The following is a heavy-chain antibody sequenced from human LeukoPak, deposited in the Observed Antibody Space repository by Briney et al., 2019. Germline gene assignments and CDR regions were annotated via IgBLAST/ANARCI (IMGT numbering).Heavy chain of an antibody. CDR2: IIPIFGTA. CDR1: GGTFSSYA. Sequence: ASVKVSCKASGGTFSSYAISSVRQAPGQGLEWMGGIIPIFGTANSAQKFQGRVTLTPDESTSTHYMELSGLRSEDTGVYYCARARATYFVVLPAALDAFYILGQGTMVTLSS. V-gene: IGHV1-69*13. CDR3: ARARATYFVVLPAALDAFYI. J-gene: IGHJ3*02. D-gene: IGHD2-2*01.